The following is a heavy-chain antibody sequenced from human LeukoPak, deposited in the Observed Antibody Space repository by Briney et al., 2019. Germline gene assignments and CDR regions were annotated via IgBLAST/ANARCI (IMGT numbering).Heavy chain of an antibody. CDR1: GGSFSGYY. CDR2: INHSGST. V-gene: IGHV4-34*01. J-gene: IGHJ4*02. Sequence: KPSETLSLTCAVYGGSFSGYYWSWIRQPPGKGLEWIGEINHSGSTNYNPSLKSRVTISVDTSKNQFSLKLSSVTAADTAVYYCAGRLIYYYGSGSFDYWGQGTLVTVSS. CDR3: AGRLIYYYGSGSFDY. D-gene: IGHD3-10*01.